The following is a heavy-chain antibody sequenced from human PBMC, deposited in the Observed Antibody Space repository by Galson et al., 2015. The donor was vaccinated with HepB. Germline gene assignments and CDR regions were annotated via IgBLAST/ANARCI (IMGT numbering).Heavy chain of an antibody. Sequence: SVKVSCKASGGSFNNYTINWVRQAPGQGLEWMGRVIPLFGIANYAQRFQDRVTITADKSTTTAYILLTSLRSDDTAVYYCARENYDILTGYFESQFDYWGQGTLVTVSS. V-gene: IGHV1-69*04. CDR2: VIPLFGIA. CDR1: GGSFNNYT. J-gene: IGHJ4*02. CDR3: ARENYDILTGYFESQFDY. D-gene: IGHD3-9*01.